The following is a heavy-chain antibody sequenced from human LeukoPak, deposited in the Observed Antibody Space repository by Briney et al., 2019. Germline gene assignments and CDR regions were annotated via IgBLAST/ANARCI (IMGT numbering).Heavy chain of an antibody. CDR1: GFTFDDYG. V-gene: IGHV3-43*02. CDR2: ISGDGAST. Sequence: GGSLRLSCAASGFTFDDYGMHWVRHGPGKGLEWVSLISGDGASTYYADSVKGRFTISRDNSKNSLYLQMNSLRTEDTALYYCAKDGQQQLVGTNWFDPWGQGTLVTVSS. CDR3: AKDGQQQLVGTNWFDP. D-gene: IGHD6-13*01. J-gene: IGHJ5*02.